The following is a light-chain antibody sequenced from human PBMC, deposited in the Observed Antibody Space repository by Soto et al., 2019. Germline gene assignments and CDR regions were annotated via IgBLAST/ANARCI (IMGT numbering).Light chain of an antibody. V-gene: IGKV3-11*01. J-gene: IGKJ1*01. CDR2: DAS. CDR3: QQRSNWPRT. CDR1: QSVSSY. Sequence: EIFLTQSPSTLSLSAVEIATLSCRASQSVSSYLAWYQQKPGQAPRLLIYDASNRATGIPARFSGSGSGTDFTLTISSLEPEDFAVYYCQQRSNWPRTFGQGTKV.